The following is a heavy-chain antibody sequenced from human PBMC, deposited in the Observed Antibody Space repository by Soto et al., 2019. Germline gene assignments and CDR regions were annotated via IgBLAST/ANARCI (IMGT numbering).Heavy chain of an antibody. CDR2: INHSGST. V-gene: IGHV4-34*01. D-gene: IGHD6-13*01. CDR3: VRGGRQQLVTTDYFDY. J-gene: IGHJ4*02. CDR1: GGSFSGYY. Sequence: PSETLSLTCAVYGGSFSGYYWSWIRQPPGKGLEWIGEINHSGSTNYNPSLKSRVTISVDTSKNQFSLKLSSVTAADTAVYYCVRGGRQQLVTTDYFDYWGQGTLVTVSS.